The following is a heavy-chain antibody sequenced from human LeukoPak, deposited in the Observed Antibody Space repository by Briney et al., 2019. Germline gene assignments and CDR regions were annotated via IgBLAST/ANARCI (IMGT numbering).Heavy chain of an antibody. Sequence: GVLRLSCAASGFTFSTYWMSWVRQAPGKGLEWVANIKQDGSEKYYVDSVKGRFTISRDNAKNSLYLQMNSLRAEDTAVYYCAKELRYCSSTSCFEGAFDIWGQGTMVTVSS. J-gene: IGHJ3*02. D-gene: IGHD2-2*01. CDR1: GFTFSTYW. CDR3: AKELRYCSSTSCFEGAFDI. V-gene: IGHV3-7*01. CDR2: IKQDGSEK.